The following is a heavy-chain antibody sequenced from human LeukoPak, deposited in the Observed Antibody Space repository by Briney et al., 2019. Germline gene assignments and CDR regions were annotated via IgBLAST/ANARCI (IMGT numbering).Heavy chain of an antibody. CDR2: IYYSGST. D-gene: IGHD3-9*01. CDR1: GGSISSSSYY. J-gene: IGHJ4*02. CDR3: ARRFYYDILTGYSN. V-gene: IGHV4-39*01. Sequence: KASETLSLTYTVSGGSISSSSYYCGWIRQPPGKGLEWIGSIYYSGSTYYNPSLKSRVTISVDTSKNQFSLKLSSVTAADTAVYYCARRFYYDILTGYSNWGQGTLVTVSS.